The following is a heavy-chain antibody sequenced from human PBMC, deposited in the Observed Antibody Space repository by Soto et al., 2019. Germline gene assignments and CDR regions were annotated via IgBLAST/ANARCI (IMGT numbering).Heavy chain of an antibody. Sequence: PSETLYLTCTVSGGSISSGGYYWSWIRQHPGKGLEWIGYIYYSGSTYYNPSLKSRVTISVDTSKNQFSLKLSSVTAADTAVYYCARSAPNSQQLISFDYWGQGTLVTVSA. J-gene: IGHJ4*02. CDR3: ARSAPNSQQLISFDY. CDR2: IYYSGST. D-gene: IGHD6-13*01. V-gene: IGHV4-31*03. CDR1: GGSISSGGYY.